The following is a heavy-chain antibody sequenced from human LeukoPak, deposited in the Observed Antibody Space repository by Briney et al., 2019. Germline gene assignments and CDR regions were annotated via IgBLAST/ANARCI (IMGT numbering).Heavy chain of an antibody. CDR1: GYSISSGYY. V-gene: IGHV4-61*01. Sequence: SETLSLTCTVSGYSISSGYYWGWVRQPPGKGLEWIGYIYYSGSTNYNPSLKSRVTISVDTSKNQFSLKLSSVTAADTAVYYCARVYSSGSFDYWGQGTLVTVSS. CDR2: IYYSGST. J-gene: IGHJ4*02. CDR3: ARVYSSGSFDY. D-gene: IGHD2-15*01.